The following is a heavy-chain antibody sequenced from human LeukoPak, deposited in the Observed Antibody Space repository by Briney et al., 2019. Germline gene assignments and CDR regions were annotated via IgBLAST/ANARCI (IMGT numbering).Heavy chain of an antibody. CDR3: TRDRTTAGTMDY. V-gene: IGHV4-30-2*01. CDR1: GGSISSGGYY. D-gene: IGHD6-13*01. J-gene: IGHJ4*02. CDR2: IYHSGST. Sequence: LSLTCTVSGGSISSGGYYWSWIRQPPGKGLEWIGCIYHSGSTYYNPSLKSRVTISVDRSKNQFSLKLSSVTAADTAVYYCTRDRTTAGTMDYWGQGTLVTVSS.